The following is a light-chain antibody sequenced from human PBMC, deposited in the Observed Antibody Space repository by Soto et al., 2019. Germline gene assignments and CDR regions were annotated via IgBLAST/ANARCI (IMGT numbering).Light chain of an antibody. Sequence: DIQMAQSPPTLSASVGDIVTITCRASQIIANWLAWYQHKPGKAPKLLIYEASRLESGVPSSVSGSGSGTEFNLTINSLQPEDFAFYYSKQYENYWKFGQGTKVDIK. CDR1: QIIANW. CDR2: EAS. CDR3: KQYENYWK. V-gene: IGKV1-5*01. J-gene: IGKJ1*01.